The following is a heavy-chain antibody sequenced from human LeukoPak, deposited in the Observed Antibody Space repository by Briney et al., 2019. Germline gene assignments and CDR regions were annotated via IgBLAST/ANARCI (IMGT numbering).Heavy chain of an antibody. CDR3: ARDVSPLAAAGITPYNWFVP. V-gene: IGHV1-18*01. CDR1: GYTFTSYG. Sequence: GASVKVSCKASGYTFTSYGISWVRQAPGQGLDWMGWLRAYNGNTNYAQKLHGRVTMTTDTSTSTAYMELRSLRSDDTAVYYCARDVSPLAAAGITPYNWFVPWCQGTLVTVSS. CDR2: LRAYNGNT. D-gene: IGHD6-13*01. J-gene: IGHJ5*02.